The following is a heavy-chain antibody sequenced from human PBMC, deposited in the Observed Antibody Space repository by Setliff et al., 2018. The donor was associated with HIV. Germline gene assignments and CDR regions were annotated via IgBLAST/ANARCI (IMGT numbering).Heavy chain of an antibody. D-gene: IGHD3-3*01. V-gene: IGHV3-48*01. J-gene: IGHJ3*02. CDR2: ISSSSSTI. CDR3: ARDRVNEGVPFDI. Sequence: GGSLRLSCAASGFTFSSYSMNWVRQAPGKGLEWVSYISSSSSTIYYADSVKGRFTISRDNSRNTLYLQMNSLRPEDTAVYYCARDRVNEGVPFDIWGQGTMVTVSS. CDR1: GFTFSSYS.